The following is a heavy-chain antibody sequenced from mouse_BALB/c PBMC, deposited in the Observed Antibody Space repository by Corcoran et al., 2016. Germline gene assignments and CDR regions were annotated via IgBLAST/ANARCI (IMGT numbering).Heavy chain of an antibody. D-gene: IGHD2-4*01. Sequence: QIQFVQSGPELKKPGETVKISCKASGYTFTNYGMNWVKQAPGKGLKWMGWINTYTGEPTYADDFKGRFAFSLETSASTAYLQINNLKNEDMATYFCARWGIYYDYDQAWFAYWGQGTLVTVSA. J-gene: IGHJ3*01. CDR1: GYTFTNYG. CDR2: INTYTGEP. CDR3: ARWGIYYDYDQAWFAY. V-gene: IGHV9-1*02.